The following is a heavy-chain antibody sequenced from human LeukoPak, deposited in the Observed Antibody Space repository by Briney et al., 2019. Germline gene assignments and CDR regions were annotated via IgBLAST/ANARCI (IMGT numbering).Heavy chain of an antibody. CDR2: IYTSGST. D-gene: IGHD3-22*01. Sequence: SSETLSLSCTISGGSISSYYWSWIRQPAGKGLEWIGRIYTSGSTNYNPSLKSRVTMSVDTSKNQFSLKLSSVTAADTAVYYCARSQGYYDSSGHRWLDNWGQGTLVTVSS. CDR3: ARSQGYYDSSGHRWLDN. CDR1: GGSISSYY. J-gene: IGHJ4*02. V-gene: IGHV4-4*07.